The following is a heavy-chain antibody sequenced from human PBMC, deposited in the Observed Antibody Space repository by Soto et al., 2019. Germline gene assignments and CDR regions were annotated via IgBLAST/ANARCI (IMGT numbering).Heavy chain of an antibody. J-gene: IGHJ4*02. CDR1: GGTFSSYS. CDR3: ARVYSSGRRLYFGY. Sequence: VASVKVSCKASGGTFSSYSISWVRQAPGQGLEWMGGIIPIFGTANYAQKFQGRVTITADKSTSTAYMELSSLRSEDTAVYYCARVYSSGRRLYFGYWGQGTLVTVSS. V-gene: IGHV1-69*06. CDR2: IIPIFGTA. D-gene: IGHD6-19*01.